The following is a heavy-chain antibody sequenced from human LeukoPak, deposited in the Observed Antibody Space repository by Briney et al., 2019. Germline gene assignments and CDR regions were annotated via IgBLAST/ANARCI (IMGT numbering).Heavy chain of an antibody. V-gene: IGHV3-49*04. D-gene: IGHD5-18*01. J-gene: IGHJ4*02. Sequence: GGSLRLSCTASGFTFGDYAMSWVRQAPGKGLEWVGFIRSKAYGGTTEYAASVKGRFTISRDDSKSIAYLQMNSLKTEDTAVYYCTRGSYGYSYYFDYWRQGHLVTVSS. CDR3: TRGSYGYSYYFDY. CDR2: IRSKAYGGTT. CDR1: GFTFGDYA.